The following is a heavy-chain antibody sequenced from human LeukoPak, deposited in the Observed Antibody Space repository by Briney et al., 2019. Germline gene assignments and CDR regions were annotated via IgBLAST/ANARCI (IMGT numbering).Heavy chain of an antibody. J-gene: IGHJ6*03. Sequence: ASVKVSCKASGYTFISFDIDWVRQATGQGLEWMGWTSPKSGNTDYAQKFQGRVTMTRNTSINTAYLELSSLRSDDTAVYFCARGVGGLGNMDVWGEGTTVIVSS. D-gene: IGHD3-16*01. CDR2: TSPKSGNT. CDR1: GYTFISFD. CDR3: ARGVGGLGNMDV. V-gene: IGHV1-8*01.